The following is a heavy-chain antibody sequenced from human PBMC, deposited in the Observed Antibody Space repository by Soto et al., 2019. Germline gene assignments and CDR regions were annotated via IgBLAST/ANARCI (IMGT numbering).Heavy chain of an antibody. CDR3: ATVSTVATPFDS. Sequence: PGGSLRLSCAASGLTFTSSVMTWVRQAPGKGLEWVSTIGISDSSTYYADSVNGRFTISRDNSRNTLYLQMNRLRAEDTAVYYGATVSTVATPFDSWGQGTMVTVSS. J-gene: IGHJ4*01. CDR2: IGISDSST. D-gene: IGHD4-4*01. CDR1: GLTFTSSV. V-gene: IGHV3-23*05.